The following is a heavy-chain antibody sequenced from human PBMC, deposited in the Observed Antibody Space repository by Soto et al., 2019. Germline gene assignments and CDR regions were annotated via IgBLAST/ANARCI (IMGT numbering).Heavy chain of an antibody. J-gene: IGHJ4*02. V-gene: IGHV3-48*03. D-gene: IGHD3-22*01. CDR3: AILEDYYDSSGPDY. Sequence: EVQLVESGGGLVQPGGSLRLSCAASGFTFRSYEMNWVRQAPGKGLEWVSYISSSGSTIYYADSVKGRFTISRDNAKNSLYLQMNSLRAEDTAVYYCAILEDYYDSSGPDYWGQGTLVTVSS. CDR2: ISSSGSTI. CDR1: GFTFRSYE.